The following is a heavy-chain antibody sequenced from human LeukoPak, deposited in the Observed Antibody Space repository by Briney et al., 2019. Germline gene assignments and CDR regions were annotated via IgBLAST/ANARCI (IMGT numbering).Heavy chain of an antibody. CDR3: ARGEPHYYYDSSGYYYP. CDR2: INHSGST. J-gene: IGHJ5*02. CDR1: GGSFSGYY. Sequence: SSETLSLTCAVYGGSFSGYYWSWIRQPPRKGLEWIGEINHSGSTNYNPSLKSRVTISVDTSKNQFSLKLSSVTAADTAVYYCARGEPHYYYDSSGYYYPWGQGTLVTVSS. V-gene: IGHV4-34*01. D-gene: IGHD3-22*01.